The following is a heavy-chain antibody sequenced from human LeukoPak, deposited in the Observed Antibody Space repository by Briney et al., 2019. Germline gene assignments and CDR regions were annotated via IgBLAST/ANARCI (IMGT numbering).Heavy chain of an antibody. CDR3: ATDRDNSDWQKRFDS. D-gene: IGHD2-21*02. CDR1: GFTFSTYW. J-gene: IGHJ4*02. V-gene: IGHV3-7*01. CDR2: INQDASEI. Sequence: PGGSLRLSFAASGFTFSTYWMNWYRQAPGKGLEWVGNINQDASEINYLASVRGRFTISRDNAKNSLHLQMNSLRAEDTAVYYCATDRDNSDWQKRFDSWGQGTLVTVSS.